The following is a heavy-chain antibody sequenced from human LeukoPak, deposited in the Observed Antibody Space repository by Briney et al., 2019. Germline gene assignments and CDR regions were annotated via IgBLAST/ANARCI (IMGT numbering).Heavy chain of an antibody. V-gene: IGHV4-38-2*01. Sequence: SETLSLTCAVSGYSISSGYYWGWVRQPPGKGLEWIETFYHTGSTHYNPSLKSRVTISVETSKNQFSLKMSSVTAADTAVYYCARHPPQYCSGTSCYDYWGQGTLVTVSS. CDR1: GYSISSGYY. CDR3: ARHPPQYCSGTSCYDY. CDR2: FYHTGST. J-gene: IGHJ4*02. D-gene: IGHD2-2*01.